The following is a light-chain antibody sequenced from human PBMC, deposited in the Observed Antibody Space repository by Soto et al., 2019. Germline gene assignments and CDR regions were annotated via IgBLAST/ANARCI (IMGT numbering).Light chain of an antibody. Sequence: EIVLTQSPGTLSLSPGERATLSCRASQSVRSSHLAWYQQKPGQAPRLLIYGASSRATGIPDRFSGSGSGTDFTLTISRLEPEDFAVYSCQQYSRSPAPFGQGTKVHIK. J-gene: IGKJ1*01. CDR3: QQYSRSPAP. V-gene: IGKV3-20*01. CDR2: GAS. CDR1: QSVRSSH.